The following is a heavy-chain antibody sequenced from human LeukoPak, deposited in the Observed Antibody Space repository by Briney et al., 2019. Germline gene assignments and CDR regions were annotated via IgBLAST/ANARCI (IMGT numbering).Heavy chain of an antibody. CDR2: IYHSGST. CDR1: GYSISSGYY. D-gene: IGHD2-2*01. J-gene: IGHJ2*01. CDR3: ARGRIVVVPAAIRYFDL. V-gene: IGHV4-38-2*01. Sequence: SETLSLTCAVSGYSISSGYYWGWIRQPPGKGLEWIGSIYHSGSTYYNPSLKSRVTISVDTSKNQFSLKLSSVTAADTAVYYCARGRIVVVPAAIRYFDLWGRGTLVTVSS.